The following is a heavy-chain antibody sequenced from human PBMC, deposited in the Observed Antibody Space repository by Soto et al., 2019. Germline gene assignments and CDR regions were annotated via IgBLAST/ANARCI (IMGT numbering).Heavy chain of an antibody. CDR1: GGPISSSAYY. V-gene: IGHV4-39*01. CDR2: IFYSGST. Sequence: QLQLQESGPGLVRPSGTLSLTCSVSGGPISSSAYYWGWVRQPPGKGLEWVGNIFYSGSTYYNPSLKSRVTISVDTATMQFSLKLIFVTAADTAGFYCVRLFNSGHYYYFDSWGQGMLVTVPS. CDR3: VRLFNSGHYYYFDS. J-gene: IGHJ4*02. D-gene: IGHD3-22*01.